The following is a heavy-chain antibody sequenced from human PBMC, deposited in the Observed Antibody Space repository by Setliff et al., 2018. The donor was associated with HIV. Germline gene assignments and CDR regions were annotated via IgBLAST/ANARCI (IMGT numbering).Heavy chain of an antibody. J-gene: IGHJ4*02. Sequence: ASVKVSCKASGYTFTSYAMHWVRQAPGQSLEWMGWINGDTGNTRYSQEFQGRVTITRDTSASTAYMELSSLNSADMAVYCCARGGGDSSQFDHWGQGTLVTVSS. V-gene: IGHV1-3*03. CDR2: INGDTGNT. CDR1: GYTFTSYA. CDR3: ARGGGDSSQFDH. D-gene: IGHD2-21*01.